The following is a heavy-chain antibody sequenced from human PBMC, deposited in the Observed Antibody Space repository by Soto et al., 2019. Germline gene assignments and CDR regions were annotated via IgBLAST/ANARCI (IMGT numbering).Heavy chain of an antibody. V-gene: IGHV4-34*01. CDR2: INHSGST. J-gene: IGHJ6*03. CDR1: GGSFSGYY. Sequence: PSETLSLTCAVYGGSFSGYYWSWIRQPPGKGLEWIGEINHSGSTNYNPSLKSRVTISVDTSKNQFSLKLSSVTAADTAVYYCAIVPDYYYYYYMDVWGKGNTVTVSS. CDR3: AIVPDYYYYYYMDV. D-gene: IGHD2-8*01.